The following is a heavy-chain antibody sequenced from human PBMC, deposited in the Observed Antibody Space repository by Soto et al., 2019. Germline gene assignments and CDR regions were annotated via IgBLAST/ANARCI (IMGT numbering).Heavy chain of an antibody. Sequence: SKTLSLTCTVSGGSISSGGYYWSWIRQHPGKGLEWIGYIYYSGSTYYNPSLKSRVTISVDTSKNQFSLKLSSVTAADTAVYYCASHPGYSYGYDYYYYGMDVWGQGTTVTVSS. CDR3: ASHPGYSYGYDYYYYGMDV. CDR1: GGSISSGGYY. V-gene: IGHV4-31*03. CDR2: IYYSGST. J-gene: IGHJ6*02. D-gene: IGHD5-18*01.